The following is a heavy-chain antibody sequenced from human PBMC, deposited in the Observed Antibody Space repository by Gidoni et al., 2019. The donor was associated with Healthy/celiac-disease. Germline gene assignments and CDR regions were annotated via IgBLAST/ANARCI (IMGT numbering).Heavy chain of an antibody. J-gene: IGHJ3*02. D-gene: IGHD3-22*01. V-gene: IGHV4-39*01. CDR3: ARRPVVVIMAAFDI. Sequence: QLQLQESGPGLVKPSETLSLTCTVSGGSISSSSYYWGWIRQPPGKGLEWIGSIYYSGSTYYNPSLKSRVTISVDTSKNQFSLKLSSVTAADTAVYYCARRPVVVIMAAFDIWGQGTMVTVSS. CDR1: GGSISSSSYY. CDR2: IYYSGST.